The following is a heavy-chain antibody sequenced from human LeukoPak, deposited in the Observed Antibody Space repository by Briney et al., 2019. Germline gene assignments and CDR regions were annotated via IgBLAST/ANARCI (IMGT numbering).Heavy chain of an antibody. D-gene: IGHD5-12*01. V-gene: IGHV3-15*01. Sequence: PGGSLRLSCAASGFTFSNAWMSWVRQAPGKGLEWVGRIKSKTDGGTTDYAAPVKGRFTISRDDSKNTLYLQMNSLRAEDTAVYYCASNSGYEKGYWGQGTLATVSS. CDR2: IKSKTDGGTT. J-gene: IGHJ4*02. CDR1: GFTFSNAW. CDR3: ASNSGYEKGY.